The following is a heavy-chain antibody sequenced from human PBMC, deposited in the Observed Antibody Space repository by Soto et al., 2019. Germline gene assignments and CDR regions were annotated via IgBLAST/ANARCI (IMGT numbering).Heavy chain of an antibody. CDR1: NGSISSSNW. CDR3: ARAVAGLDFDY. CDR2: IYHTGST. V-gene: IGHV4-4*02. D-gene: IGHD6-19*01. J-gene: IGHJ4*02. Sequence: HVQLQESGPGLVKPSGTLSLTCAVSNGSISSSNWWHWVRQPPGMELERVGEIYHTGSTNYNPSLKSRVTISVDKSKNQFSLRLNSVTAADTAVYYCARAVAGLDFDYWGQGTLVTVSS.